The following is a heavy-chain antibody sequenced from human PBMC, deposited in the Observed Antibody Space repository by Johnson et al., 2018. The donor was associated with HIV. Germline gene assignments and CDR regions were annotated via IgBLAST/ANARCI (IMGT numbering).Heavy chain of an antibody. D-gene: IGHD3-10*02. Sequence: QVQLVESGGGVVQPGRSLRLSCAAFGITFSRYGMHWVRQAPGTGLEWVIVISYDGSNKYYTDTVKGRFTFSSDNSKNTLYLQMNSLRAEDTAVYYSARVASVLELGDNVRGLLGLRWAMWG. V-gene: IGHV3-30*03. CDR2: ISYDGSNK. CDR1: GITFSRYG. J-gene: IGHJ1*01. CDR3: ARVASVLELGDNVRGLLGLRWAM.